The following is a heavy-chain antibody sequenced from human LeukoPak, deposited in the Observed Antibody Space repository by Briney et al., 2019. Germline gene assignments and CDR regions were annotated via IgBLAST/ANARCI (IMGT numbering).Heavy chain of an antibody. V-gene: IGHV4-59*08. CDR1: GGSISGHY. CDR2: IYYTGVI. CDR3: ARLTRLEPVGTTYYHSLDV. J-gene: IGHJ6*02. Sequence: PSETLSLTCTVSGGSISGHYWSWIRQPPGKGLEWIGHIYYTGVINYDPSLKSRVTMLVDTSKNQFSLKVTSVTAADTAVYYCARLTRLEPVGTTYYHSLDVWGQGSTVPVSS. D-gene: IGHD1-1*01.